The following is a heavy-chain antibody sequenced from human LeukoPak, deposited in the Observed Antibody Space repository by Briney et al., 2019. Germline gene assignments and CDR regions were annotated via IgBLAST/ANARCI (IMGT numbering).Heavy chain of an antibody. J-gene: IGHJ4*02. CDR2: IYYSGST. D-gene: IGHD3-3*01. Sequence: SETLSLTCTVSGGSISSYYWSWIRQPPGKGLEWIGYIYYSGSTNYNPSLKSRVTISVDTSKNQFSLKLSSVTAADTAVYYCARSSRITIFGVVTPDYWGQGTLVTVSS. CDR1: GGSISSYY. V-gene: IGHV4-59*01. CDR3: ARSSRITIFGVVTPDY.